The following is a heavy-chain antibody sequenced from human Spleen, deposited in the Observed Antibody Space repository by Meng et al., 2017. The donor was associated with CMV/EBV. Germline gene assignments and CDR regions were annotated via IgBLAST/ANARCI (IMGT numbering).Heavy chain of an antibody. CDR1: GGTFSSYA. D-gene: IGHD4-23*01. Sequence: SVKVSCKASGGTFSSYAISWVRQAPGQGLEWMGGIIPILGIANYAQKFQGRVTITADKSTSTAYMELSSLRSEDTAVYYCARVGPVETPGESMWRFDPWGQGTLVTVSS. CDR3: ARVGPVETPGESMWRFDP. V-gene: IGHV1-69*10. CDR2: IIPILGIA. J-gene: IGHJ5*02.